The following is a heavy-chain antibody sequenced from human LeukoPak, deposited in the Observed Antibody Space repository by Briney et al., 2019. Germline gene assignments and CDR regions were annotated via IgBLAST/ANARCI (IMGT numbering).Heavy chain of an antibody. CDR3: ARDIVLMVYAPAGAWFDP. CDR1: GFTFSSYS. V-gene: IGHV3-7*01. Sequence: AGGSLRLSCAASGFTFSSYSMNWVRQAPGKGLEWLAIVKHDGSETHYVDSVRGRFTISKDSARPSVYLQMNSLRAEDTAVYYCARDIVLMVYAPAGAWFDPWGQGTLVTVSS. D-gene: IGHD2-8*01. CDR2: VKHDGSET. J-gene: IGHJ5*02.